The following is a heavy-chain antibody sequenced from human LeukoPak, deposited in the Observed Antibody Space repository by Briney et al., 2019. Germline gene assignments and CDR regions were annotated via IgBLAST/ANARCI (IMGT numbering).Heavy chain of an antibody. Sequence: SETLSLTCTVSGGSISGYYWSWIRQSPGKGLEWIGYIYYSGTTKYNPSLKSRVTISVDTSKNQFSLKLSSVTAADTAVYYCARDYYDSSGYYLNFDYWGQGTLVTISS. CDR2: IYYSGTT. D-gene: IGHD3-22*01. CDR1: GGSISGYY. V-gene: IGHV4-59*01. CDR3: ARDYYDSSGYYLNFDY. J-gene: IGHJ4*02.